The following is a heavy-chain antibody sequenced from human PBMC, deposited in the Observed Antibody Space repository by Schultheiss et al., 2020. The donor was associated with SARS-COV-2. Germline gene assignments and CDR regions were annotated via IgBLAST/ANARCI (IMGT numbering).Heavy chain of an antibody. CDR1: GGSVSSGTYY. CDR2: INHRGRA. V-gene: IGHV4-61*01. CDR3: AREYCSSTSCYISSNWYFDL. Sequence: SETLSLTCTVSGGSVSSGTYYWSWIRRTPGKGLEWIGEINHRGRANYNPSLKSRGTISVDTSKNQFSLKLSSVTAADTALYYCAREYCSSTSCYISSNWYFDLWGRGTLVTVSS. J-gene: IGHJ2*01. D-gene: IGHD2-2*01.